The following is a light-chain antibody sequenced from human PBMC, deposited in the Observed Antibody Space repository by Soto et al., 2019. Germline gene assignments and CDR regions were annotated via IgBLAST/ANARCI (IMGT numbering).Light chain of an antibody. Sequence: QSALTQPASVSGSPGQSITISCTGTSSDVGGYNYVSWYQQHPGKAPKLMIYEVSNRPSGVSNRFSGSKSGNTASLTISGLQAEDEADSYCSSYTSSSTRGVVFGGGTKL. CDR2: EVS. CDR3: SSYTSSSTRGVV. J-gene: IGLJ2*01. V-gene: IGLV2-14*01. CDR1: SSDVGGYNY.